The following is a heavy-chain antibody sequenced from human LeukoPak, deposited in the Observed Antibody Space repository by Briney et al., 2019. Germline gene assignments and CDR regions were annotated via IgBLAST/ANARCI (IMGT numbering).Heavy chain of an antibody. J-gene: IGHJ4*02. CDR3: AKWVGSHRGSYYPYFDY. CDR2: ISGSGGST. V-gene: IGHV3-23*01. D-gene: IGHD1-26*01. CDR1: GFTFSSYA. Sequence: PGGSLRLSCAASGFTFSSYAMSWVRQAPGKGLEWVSAISGSGGSTYYADSVKGRFTISRDNSKNTLYLQMNSLRAEDTAVYYCAKWVGSHRGSYYPYFDYWGQGTLVTVSS.